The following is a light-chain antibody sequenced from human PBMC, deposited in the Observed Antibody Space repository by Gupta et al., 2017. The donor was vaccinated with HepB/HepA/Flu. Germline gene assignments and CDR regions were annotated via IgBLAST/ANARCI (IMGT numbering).Light chain of an antibody. CDR2: GNS. J-gene: IGLJ2*01. CDR1: SSNIGAGYD. Sequence: QSVLPQPPSVSGAPGQRVTISCTGSSSNIGAGYDVHWYQQLPGTAPKLLIYGNSKRPSGVPDRFSGSKSGTSASLAITGLQAEDEADYYCQADDSSLSALFGGGTKLTVL. V-gene: IGLV1-40*01. CDR3: QADDSSLSAL.